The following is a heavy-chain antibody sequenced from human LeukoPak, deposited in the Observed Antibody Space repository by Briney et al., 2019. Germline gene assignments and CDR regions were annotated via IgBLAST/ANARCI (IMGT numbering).Heavy chain of an antibody. CDR1: GGTFSSYA. CDR2: IIPVLGIA. D-gene: IGHD2-15*01. V-gene: IGHV1-69*04. J-gene: IGHJ3*02. CDR3: ARSLGYCSGGSCYSVAFDI. Sequence: ASVKVSCKASGGTFSSYAISWVRQAPGQGLEWMGRIIPVLGIANYAQKFQGRVTITADKSTSTAYMELSSLRSEDTAVYYCARSLGYCSGGSCYSVAFDIWGQGTMVTVSS.